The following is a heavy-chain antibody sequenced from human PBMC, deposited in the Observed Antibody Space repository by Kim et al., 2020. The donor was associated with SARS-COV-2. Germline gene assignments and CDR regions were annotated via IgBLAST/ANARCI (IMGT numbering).Heavy chain of an antibody. D-gene: IGHD6-13*01. CDR3: VRRFTAAALAY. V-gene: IGHV3-64D*09. CDR2: ITTDGGST. CDR1: GFTFSDHP. J-gene: IGHJ4*02. Sequence: GGSLRLSCSASGFTFSDHPIHWVRQAPGKGLEYVSAITTDGGSTYYADSVKGRFTISRDNSKNTLYLQMSSLRVEDTAVYYCVRRFTAAALAYWGQGTLVTVSS.